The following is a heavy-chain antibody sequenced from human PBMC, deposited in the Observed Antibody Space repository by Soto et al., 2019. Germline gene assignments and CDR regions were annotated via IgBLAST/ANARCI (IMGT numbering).Heavy chain of an antibody. J-gene: IGHJ5*02. CDR3: ARGDLGSDRYILEPFDP. CDR1: GDSVSTNGDA. Sequence: QTLSLTFSSYGDSVSTNGDAWNWIRQSPSTGLEWLGRTYYRSKWYNDYAISVESRITINPDTSKNQLALQLISVIPEGTAVYYGARGDLGSDRYILEPFDPWGQGILVSVYS. V-gene: IGHV6-1*01. CDR2: TYYRSKWYN. D-gene: IGHD1-1*01.